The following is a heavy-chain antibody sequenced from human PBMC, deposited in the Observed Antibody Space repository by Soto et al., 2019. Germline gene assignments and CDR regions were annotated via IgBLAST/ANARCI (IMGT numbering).Heavy chain of an antibody. CDR3: ARDVGYGSGDYGPFDY. J-gene: IGHJ4*02. D-gene: IGHD6-25*01. CDR1: GYTFTSSS. V-gene: IGHV1-18*01. CDR2: ISTYNGNT. Sequence: QLQLVQSGAEVKKPGASVKVSCKASGYTFTSSSISWVRQAPGLGLEWRGWISTYNGNTKYAQKVQGRVTMTTDTSTSTAYMELRSLRSDDTAMHYCARDVGYGSGDYGPFDYWGQGTLVTVSS.